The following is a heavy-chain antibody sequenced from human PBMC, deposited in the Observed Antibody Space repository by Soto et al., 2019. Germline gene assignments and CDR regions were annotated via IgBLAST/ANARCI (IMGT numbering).Heavy chain of an antibody. V-gene: IGHV3-13*04. J-gene: IGHJ4*02. CDR3: ARGVGAYFDY. CDR1: GFTFSSYD. CDR2: IGTAGDT. D-gene: IGHD1-26*01. Sequence: EVQLVESGGGLVQPGGSLRLSCAASGFTFSSYDMHWVRQVTGKGLEWVSAIGTAGDTYYPGSVRGRFTTSRENAKNSLYLQMNSLRAGDTAVYYCARGVGAYFDYWGQGTLVTVSS.